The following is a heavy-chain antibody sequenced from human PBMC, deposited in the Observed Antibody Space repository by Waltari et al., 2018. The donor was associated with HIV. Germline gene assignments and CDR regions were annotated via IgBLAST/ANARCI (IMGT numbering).Heavy chain of an antibody. CDR1: GGSISGYW. V-gene: IGHV4-59*12. CDR3: ARDRPYEDDYGYYTSPIDY. CDR2: IGGSSGSI. D-gene: IGHD4-17*01. Sequence: QVQLQESGPGLVKPSETLSLTCVVSGGSISGYWWAWIRQPPGKGLEWIGYIGGSSGSIYYNPSLKTRVTISTDTSKNQFSLKLSSVTAADTAVYYCARDRPYEDDYGYYTSPIDYWGQGVLVTVSS. J-gene: IGHJ4*02.